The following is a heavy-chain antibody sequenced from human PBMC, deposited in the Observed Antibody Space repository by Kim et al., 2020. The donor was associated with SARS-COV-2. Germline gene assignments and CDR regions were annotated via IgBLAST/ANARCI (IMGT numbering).Heavy chain of an antibody. D-gene: IGHD1-26*01. Sequence: ASVKVSCKASGYTFTSYAMHWVRQAPGQRLEWMGWINAGNGNTKYSQKFQGRVTITRDTSASTAYMELSSLRSEDTAVYYCARDRYPRWYYYYYGMDVWGQGTTVTVSS. CDR3: ARDRYPRWYYYYYGMDV. V-gene: IGHV1-3*01. CDR2: INAGNGNT. CDR1: GYTFTSYA. J-gene: IGHJ6*02.